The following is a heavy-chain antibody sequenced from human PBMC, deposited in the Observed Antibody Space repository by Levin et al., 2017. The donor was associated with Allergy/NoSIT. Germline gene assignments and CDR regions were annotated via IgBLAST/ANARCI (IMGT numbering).Heavy chain of an antibody. J-gene: IGHJ4*02. CDR1: GFTFSSYA. CDR3: AKDRRGNWNAYYFDY. D-gene: IGHD1-20*01. CDR2: ISGSGGST. Sequence: GESLKISCAASGFTFSSYAMSWVRQAPGKGLEWVSAISGSGGSTYYADSVKGRFTISRDNSKNTLYLQMNSLRAEDTAVYDCAKDRRGNWNAYYFDYWGQGTLVTVSS. V-gene: IGHV3-23*01.